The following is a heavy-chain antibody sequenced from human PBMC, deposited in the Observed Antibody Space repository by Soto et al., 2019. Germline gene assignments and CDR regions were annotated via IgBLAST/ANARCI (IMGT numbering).Heavy chain of an antibody. J-gene: IGHJ5*02. CDR2: IYYSGST. V-gene: IGHV4-31*03. Sequence: TLSLTCTVSGGSISSGGYYWSSIRQHPGKGLEWIGYIYYSGSTYYNPSLKSRVTISVDTSKNQFSLKLSSVTAADTAVYYCSRVARGRSSWGIWFDPWGQGTLVTVSS. CDR1: GGSISSGGYY. D-gene: IGHD6-6*01. CDR3: SRVARGRSSWGIWFDP.